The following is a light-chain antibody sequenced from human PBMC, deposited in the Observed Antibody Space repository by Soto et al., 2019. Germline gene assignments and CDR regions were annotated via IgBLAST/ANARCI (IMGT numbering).Light chain of an antibody. J-gene: IGLJ1*01. V-gene: IGLV1-40*01. CDR2: GNT. CDR3: QSYDSSLSVLYV. CDR1: SSNIGAGYE. Sequence: QSVLTQPPSVSGAPGPGVTISCTGSSSNIGAGYEVHWFQELPGTAPKLLIYGNTNRPSGVPDRFSGSKSDTSASLAITGLQPEDEADYYCQSYDSSLSVLYVFGTGTKVTVL.